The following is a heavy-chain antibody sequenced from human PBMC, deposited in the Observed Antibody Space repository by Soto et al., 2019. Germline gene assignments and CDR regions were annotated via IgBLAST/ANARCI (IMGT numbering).Heavy chain of an antibody. CDR1: GYTFTSYG. J-gene: IGHJ2*01. Sequence: QVQLVQSGAEVKKPGASVKVSCKASGYTFTSYGISWVRQAPGQGLDWMGWISAYNGNTNYAQKLQGRVTMTTDTSTSTAYIELRSLRSDDTAVYYCARVVLLWFGESDWYFDLWGRGTLVTVSS. D-gene: IGHD3-10*01. V-gene: IGHV1-18*01. CDR2: ISAYNGNT. CDR3: ARVVLLWFGESDWYFDL.